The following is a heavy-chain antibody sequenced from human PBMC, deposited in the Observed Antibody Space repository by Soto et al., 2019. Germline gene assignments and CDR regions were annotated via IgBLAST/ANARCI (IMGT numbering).Heavy chain of an antibody. Sequence: SETLSLTCTFSGGSISSYYWSCIRQPPGKGLEWIGYIYYSGSTYYNPSLKSRVTISVDTSKNQFSLKLSSVTAADTAVYYCARDDSGYDLNGMDVWGQGTTVTVSS. CDR3: ARDDSGYDLNGMDV. D-gene: IGHD5-12*01. V-gene: IGHV4-30-4*02. CDR2: IYYSGST. CDR1: GGSISSYY. J-gene: IGHJ6*02.